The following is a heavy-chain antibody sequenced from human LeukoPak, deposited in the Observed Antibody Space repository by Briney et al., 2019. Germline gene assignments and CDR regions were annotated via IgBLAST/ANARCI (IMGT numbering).Heavy chain of an antibody. CDR2: IDWDDDK. D-gene: IGHD4-17*01. Sequence: ASGPTLVNPTQTLTLTCTFSGFSLSTSGMCVSWIRQPPGKALEWLARIDWDDDKYYSTSLKTRLTISKDTSKNQVVLTMTNMDPVDTATYYCARIYYGDYVPYYFDYWGQGTLVTVSS. CDR1: GFSLSTSGMC. V-gene: IGHV2-70*11. CDR3: ARIYYGDYVPYYFDY. J-gene: IGHJ4*02.